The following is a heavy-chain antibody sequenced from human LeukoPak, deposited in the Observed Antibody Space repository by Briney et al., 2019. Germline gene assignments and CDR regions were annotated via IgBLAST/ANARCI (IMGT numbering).Heavy chain of an antibody. D-gene: IGHD6-19*01. CDR2: IYYSGST. J-gene: IGHJ4*02. CDR3: ARGLRGRVAGTFFDY. V-gene: IGHV4-59*01. CDR1: GGSISSYY. Sequence: SETLSLTCTVSGGSISSYYWSWIRHPPGQGLEWIGYIYYSGSTNYNPSLKSRVTISVDTSKNQFSLKLSSVTAADTAVYYCARGLRGRVAGTFFDYWGQGTLVTVSS.